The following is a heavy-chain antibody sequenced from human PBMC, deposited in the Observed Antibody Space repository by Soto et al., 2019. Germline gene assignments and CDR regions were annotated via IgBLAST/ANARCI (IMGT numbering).Heavy chain of an antibody. V-gene: IGHV1-46*01. Sequence: ASVKVSCKASGYTFTSYYMHWVRQAPGQGLEWMGIINPSGGSTSYAQKFQGRVTMTRDTSTSTVYMELSSLRSEDTAVYYCARGSSIAASINWFDPWGQGTLVTVSS. CDR2: INPSGGST. D-gene: IGHD6-13*01. CDR1: GYTFTSYY. CDR3: ARGSSIAASINWFDP. J-gene: IGHJ5*02.